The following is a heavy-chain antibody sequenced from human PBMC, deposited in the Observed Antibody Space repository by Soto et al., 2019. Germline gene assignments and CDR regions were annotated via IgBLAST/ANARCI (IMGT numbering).Heavy chain of an antibody. V-gene: IGHV1-24*01. CDR3: ATDPHYYDSSGP. Sequence: SVKVSCKVSGYTLTELSMHWVRQAPGKGLEWMGGFDPEDGETIYAQKFQGRVTMTEDTSTDTAYMELSSLRSEDTAVYYCATDPHYYDSSGPWGQGTLVTVSS. J-gene: IGHJ5*02. CDR1: GYTLTELS. CDR2: FDPEDGET. D-gene: IGHD3-22*01.